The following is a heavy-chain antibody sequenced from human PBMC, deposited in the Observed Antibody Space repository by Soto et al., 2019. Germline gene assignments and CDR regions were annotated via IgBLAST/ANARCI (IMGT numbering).Heavy chain of an antibody. V-gene: IGHV1-46*01. J-gene: IGHJ5*02. Sequence: ASVKVSCKASGYTFTSYYMHWVRQAPGQGLEWMGIINPSGGSTSYAQKFQGRVTMTRDTSTSTVYMEVSSLRSEDTAVYYCARGPPLEDIVVVPAAPFLGSWGKGTLVTVS. CDR2: INPSGGST. CDR3: ARGPPLEDIVVVPAAPFLGS. CDR1: GYTFTSYY. D-gene: IGHD2-2*01.